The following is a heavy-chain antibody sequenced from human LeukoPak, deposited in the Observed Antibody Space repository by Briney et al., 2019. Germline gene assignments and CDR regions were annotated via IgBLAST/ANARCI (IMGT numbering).Heavy chain of an antibody. CDR1: GGSFSGYY. CDR3: AREPGGSYVDY. Sequence: KPSETLSLTCAVYGGSFSGYYWSWIRQPPGKGLEWIGEINHSGSTNYNPSLKSRVTISVDRSKNQFSLKLSSVTAADTAVYYCAREPGGSYVDYWGQGTLVTVSS. CDR2: INHSGST. J-gene: IGHJ4*02. V-gene: IGHV4-34*01. D-gene: IGHD1-26*01.